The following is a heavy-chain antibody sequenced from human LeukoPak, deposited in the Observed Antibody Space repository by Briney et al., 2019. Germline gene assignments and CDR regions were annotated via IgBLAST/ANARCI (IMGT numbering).Heavy chain of an antibody. D-gene: IGHD3-10*01. CDR3: VRERFGAIVEN. V-gene: IGHV3-21*04. CDR1: GFTFSRYS. J-gene: IGHJ4*02. Sequence: PGGSLRLSCAASGFTFSRYSMNWVRQAPRKGLEWVSSISGGSTYIYYADSVKGRFTISRDNAKNSLYLQMNSLRAEDTAVYFCVRERFGAIVENWGQGALVIVSS. CDR2: ISGGSTYI.